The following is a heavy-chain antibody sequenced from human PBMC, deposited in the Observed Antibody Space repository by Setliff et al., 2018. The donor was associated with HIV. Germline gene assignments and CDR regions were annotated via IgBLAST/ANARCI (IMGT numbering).Heavy chain of an antibody. V-gene: IGHV4-31*03. Sequence: LTCTVSGDSINTDGLYWTWIRQHPATGLEWIGYIHYNGITYYNPSLESRVSISVDLSKNQFSLKLNSVTVADTAVYYCARTKGGSKHGSFWDSWGQGILVTVSS. J-gene: IGHJ5*02. CDR1: GDSINTDGLY. CDR3: ARTKGGSKHGSFWDS. CDR2: IHYNGIT. D-gene: IGHD3-10*01.